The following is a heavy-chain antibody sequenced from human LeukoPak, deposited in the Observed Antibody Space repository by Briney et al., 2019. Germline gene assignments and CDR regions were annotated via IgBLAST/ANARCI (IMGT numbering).Heavy chain of an antibody. V-gene: IGHV3-23*01. J-gene: IGHJ4*02. Sequence: PGGSLRLSCAASGFTFSSYAMSWVRQAPGKGLEWVSAISGSGGSTSYTDSVKGRFTISRDNSKNTLYLQMNSLRAEDTAVYYCARGRNTGRQFYFDYWGQGTLVTVAS. D-gene: IGHD5-18*01. CDR1: GFTFSSYA. CDR2: ISGSGGST. CDR3: ARGRNTGRQFYFDY.